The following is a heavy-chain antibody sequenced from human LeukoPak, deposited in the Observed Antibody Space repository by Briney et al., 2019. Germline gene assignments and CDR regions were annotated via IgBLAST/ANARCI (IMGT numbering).Heavy chain of an antibody. J-gene: IGHJ4*02. CDR2: IYYSGGT. D-gene: IGHD4-23*01. CDR1: GGSISRYY. CDR3: ASHVVTTWGDYFHY. V-gene: IGHV4-59*08. Sequence: PSETLSLTCTVSGGSISRYYWSWIRQPPGKGLEWIGYIYYSGGTNYNPSLKSRVTISVDTSQNHFSLNLSSVTAADTAVYYCASHVVTTWGDYFHYWGRGTLVTVSS.